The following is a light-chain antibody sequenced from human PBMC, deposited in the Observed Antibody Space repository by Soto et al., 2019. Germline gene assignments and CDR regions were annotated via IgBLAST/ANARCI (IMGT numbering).Light chain of an antibody. J-gene: IGLJ2*01. Sequence: QSVLTQPPSASGSPGQSVTISCIGTSSDVGGYNYVSWFQQHPGKAPKLIIYEVTKRPSGVPDRFLGSKSGNTASLTVSGLQAEDEAEYYCSSYAVVNSLGLFGGGTKLTVL. V-gene: IGLV2-8*01. CDR1: SSDVGGYNY. CDR2: EVT. CDR3: SSYAVVNSLGL.